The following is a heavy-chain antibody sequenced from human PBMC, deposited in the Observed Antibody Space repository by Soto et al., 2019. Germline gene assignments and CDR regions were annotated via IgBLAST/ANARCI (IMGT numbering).Heavy chain of an antibody. CDR2: IKTNTEGGTT. CDR3: SPGSGAGV. D-gene: IGHD1-26*01. J-gene: IGHJ6*01. Sequence: EVHLVESGGGFIYPGGSLRLSCAASGLTISNAWMNWVRQAPGKGLEWVGRIKTNTEGGTTDYAAAVKGRFTVSRDDSKTAPYLQMNRLKTEATGGDYCSPGSGAGVWGQGTTVTVSS. CDR1: GLTISNAW. V-gene: IGHV3-15*07.